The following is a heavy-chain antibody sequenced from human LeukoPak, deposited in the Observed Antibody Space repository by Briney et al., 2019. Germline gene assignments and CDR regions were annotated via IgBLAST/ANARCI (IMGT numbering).Heavy chain of an antibody. CDR1: GGSISSGDYY. D-gene: IGHD3-22*01. V-gene: IGHV4-61*02. J-gene: IGHJ3*02. CDR3: ARGPYSYDSSGAFDI. CDR2: ISSSGST. Sequence: PSETLSLTCTVSGGSISSGDYYWSWIRQPAGKGLEWIGRISSSGSTNYNPSLKSRVTISVDTSKNQFSPKLSSVTAADTAVYFCARGPYSYDSSGAFDIWGQGTMVTVSS.